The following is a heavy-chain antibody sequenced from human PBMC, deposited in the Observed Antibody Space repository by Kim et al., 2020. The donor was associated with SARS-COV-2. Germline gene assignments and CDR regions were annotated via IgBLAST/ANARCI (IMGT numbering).Heavy chain of an antibody. V-gene: IGHV3-33*01. CDR1: GFTFSSYG. Sequence: GGSLRLSCAASGFTFSSYGMHWVHQAPGKGLEWVAVIWYDGSNKYYADSVKGRFTISRDNSKNTLYLQMNSLRAEDTAVYYCARDPWGGYSYGSYFDYWGQGTLVTVSS. D-gene: IGHD5-18*01. J-gene: IGHJ4*02. CDR2: IWYDGSNK. CDR3: ARDPWGGYSYGSYFDY.